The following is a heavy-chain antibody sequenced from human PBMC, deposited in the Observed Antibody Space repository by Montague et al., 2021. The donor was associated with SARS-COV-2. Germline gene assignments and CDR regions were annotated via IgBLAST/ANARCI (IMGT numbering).Heavy chain of an antibody. CDR3: ARFPYYYDSSGSFDY. Sequence: SETLSLTCTVSGGSISSSSYYWGWIRQPPGKGLEWIGSICYSGSTYYXXXLKSRVTISVDTSKNQFSLKLSSVTAADTAVYYCARFPYYYDSSGSFDYWGQGTLVTVSS. D-gene: IGHD3-22*01. CDR2: ICYSGST. CDR1: GGSISSSSYY. V-gene: IGHV4-39*01. J-gene: IGHJ4*02.